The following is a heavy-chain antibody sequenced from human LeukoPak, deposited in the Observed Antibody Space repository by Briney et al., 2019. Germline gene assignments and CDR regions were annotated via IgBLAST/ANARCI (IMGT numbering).Heavy chain of an antibody. D-gene: IGHD3-3*01. CDR3: ARSDFWSGSPGAFFDY. Sequence: GESLKISCKGSGYSFTGYWIGWVRQMPGKGLEWIGIIYAGDSDTRYSPSFQGQVTISADKSISTAYLQWSSLMASDTAMYYCARSDFWSGSPGAFFDYWGQGTLVTVSS. CDR2: IYAGDSDT. J-gene: IGHJ4*02. CDR1: GYSFTGYW. V-gene: IGHV5-51*01.